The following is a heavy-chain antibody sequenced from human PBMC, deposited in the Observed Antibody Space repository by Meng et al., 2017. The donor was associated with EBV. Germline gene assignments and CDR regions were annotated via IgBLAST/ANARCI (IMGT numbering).Heavy chain of an antibody. CDR1: CSAFSSYA. D-gene: IGHD1-20*01. J-gene: IGHJ4*02. CDR2: IIPIFGTE. Sequence: VQLLHLGVQAKEPGTTAEASVKASCSAFSSYAISYVIKGLGQGLGWMVGIIPIFGTENYTQKFQGRVTITADESTSTAYMELSSLRSEDTAVYYCASAPDNWNDGPYYWGQGTLVTVSS. V-gene: IGHV1-69*01. CDR3: ASAPDNWNDGPYY.